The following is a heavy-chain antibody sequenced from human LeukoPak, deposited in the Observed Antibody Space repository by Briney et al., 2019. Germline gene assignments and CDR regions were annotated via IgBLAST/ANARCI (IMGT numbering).Heavy chain of an antibody. CDR3: ARGGLTTHLGAPAATNWFDP. V-gene: IGHV4-39*07. CDR1: GGSISSSSYY. CDR2: IYYSGST. D-gene: IGHD2-2*01. Sequence: SETLSLTCTVSGGSISSSSYYWGWIRQPPGKGLEWIGSIYYSGSTYYNPSLKSRVTISVDTSKNQFSLKLSSVTAADTAVYYCARGGLTTHLGAPAATNWFDPWGQGTLVTVSS. J-gene: IGHJ5*02.